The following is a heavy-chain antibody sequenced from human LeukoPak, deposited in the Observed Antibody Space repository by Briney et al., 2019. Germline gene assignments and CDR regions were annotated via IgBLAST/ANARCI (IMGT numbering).Heavy chain of an antibody. CDR1: GFTFSSYA. V-gene: IGHV3-23*01. CDR2: ISGRGGKT. Sequence: GGSLRLSCADSGFTFSSYAMSWVRQAPGMGGGWGSSISGRGGKTNYADSVKGRFNIARGNAKKMVYRQMNSLRADDTAVYYCAKDPGQWLVGYFGLWGRGTLVTVSS. J-gene: IGHJ2*01. CDR3: AKDPGQWLVGYFGL. D-gene: IGHD6-19*01.